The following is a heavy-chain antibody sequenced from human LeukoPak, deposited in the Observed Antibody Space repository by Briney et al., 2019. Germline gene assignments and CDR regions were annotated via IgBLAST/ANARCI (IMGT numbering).Heavy chain of an antibody. D-gene: IGHD3-22*01. Sequence: GGSLRLSCAASGFTFSDYYMSWIRQAPGKGLEWVSYISSSGSTIYYADSVKGRFTISRDNAKNTLYLQMNSLRAEDTAVYYCARDTDYDSSVSDYWGQGTLVTVSS. J-gene: IGHJ4*02. CDR1: GFTFSDYY. V-gene: IGHV3-11*04. CDR2: ISSSGSTI. CDR3: ARDTDYDSSVSDY.